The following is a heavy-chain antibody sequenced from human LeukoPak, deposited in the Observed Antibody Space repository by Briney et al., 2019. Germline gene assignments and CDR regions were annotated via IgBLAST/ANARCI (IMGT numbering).Heavy chain of an antibody. J-gene: IGHJ6*03. CDR2: INHSGST. CDR3: ARTQGGDPYYYMDV. D-gene: IGHD3-16*01. CDR1: GGSFSGYY. Sequence: PSETLSLTCAVYGGSFSGYYWSWIRQPPGKGLEWIGEINHSGSTYYNPSLKSRVTISVDTSKNQFSLKLSSVTAADTAVYYCARTQGGDPYYYMDVWGKGTTVTVSS. V-gene: IGHV4-34*01.